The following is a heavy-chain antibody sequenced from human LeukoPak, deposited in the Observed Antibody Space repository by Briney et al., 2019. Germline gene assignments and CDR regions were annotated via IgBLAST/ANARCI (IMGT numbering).Heavy chain of an antibody. Sequence: GGSLRLSCAASGFTFSSYSMSWVRQAPGKGLEWVANIKQDGSEKYYVDSVKGRFTISRDNAKNSLYLQMNSLRAEDTAVYYCARGSGGVRLRSNWFDPWGQGTLVTVSS. CDR3: ARGSGGVRLRSNWFDP. J-gene: IGHJ5*02. V-gene: IGHV3-7*01. CDR2: IKQDGSEK. CDR1: GFTFSSYS. D-gene: IGHD4-17*01.